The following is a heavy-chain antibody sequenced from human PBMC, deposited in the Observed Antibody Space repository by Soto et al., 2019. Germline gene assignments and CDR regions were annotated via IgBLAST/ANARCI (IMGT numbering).Heavy chain of an antibody. CDR3: AKGLSDSSWSNDAFDI. CDR2: ISYDGSNK. D-gene: IGHD6-13*01. J-gene: IGHJ3*02. V-gene: IGHV3-30*18. CDR1: GFTFSSYG. Sequence: GGSLRLSCAASGFTFSSYGMHWVRLAPGKGLEWVAVISYDGSNKYYADSVKGRFTISRDNSKNTLYLQMNSQRAEDTAVYYCAKGLSDSSWSNDAFDIWGQGTMVTVSS.